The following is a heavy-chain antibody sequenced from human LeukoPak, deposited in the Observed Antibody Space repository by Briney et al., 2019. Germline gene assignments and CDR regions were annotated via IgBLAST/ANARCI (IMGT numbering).Heavy chain of an antibody. CDR2: IIPIFGTA. Sequence: VASVKVSCKASGGTFSSYAISWVRQAPGQGLEWMGGIIPIFGTANYAQKFQGRVTITADESTSTAYVELSSLRSEDTAVYYCVRVAAAGTRDDYWGQGTLVTVSS. CDR1: GGTFSSYA. J-gene: IGHJ4*02. V-gene: IGHV1-69*01. D-gene: IGHD6-13*01. CDR3: VRVAAAGTRDDY.